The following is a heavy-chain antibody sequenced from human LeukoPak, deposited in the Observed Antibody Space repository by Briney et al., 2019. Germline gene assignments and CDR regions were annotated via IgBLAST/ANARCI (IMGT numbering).Heavy chain of an antibody. V-gene: IGHV3-20*04. CDR1: GFTFSSYA. Sequence: GGSLRLSCAASGFTFSSYAMSWVRQAPGKGLEWVSGINWNGGSTGYADSVKGRFAISRDNAKNSLYLQMNSLRAEDTALYYCAREGIAAAGPGLFYFDYWGQGTLVTVSS. CDR3: AREGIAAAGPGLFYFDY. CDR2: INWNGGST. J-gene: IGHJ4*02. D-gene: IGHD6-13*01.